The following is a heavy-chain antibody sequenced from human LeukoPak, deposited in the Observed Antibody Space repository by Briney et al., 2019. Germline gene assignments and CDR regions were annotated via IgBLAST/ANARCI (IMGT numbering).Heavy chain of an antibody. CDR1: GCTFSTYW. CDR2: IKGDGSST. D-gene: IGHD4-17*01. V-gene: IGHV3-74*01. Sequence: GGSLRLSCAASGCTFSTYWMHWVRQAPGKGLVWVARIKGDGSSTIYADSVKGRFTISRDNSKNTLYLQTSSLRAEDTAVYYCARASTTVPNLLDHWGRGTLVTVSS. J-gene: IGHJ4*02. CDR3: ARASTTVPNLLDH.